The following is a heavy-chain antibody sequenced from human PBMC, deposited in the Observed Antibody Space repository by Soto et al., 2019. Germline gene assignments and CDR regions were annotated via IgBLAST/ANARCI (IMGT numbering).Heavy chain of an antibody. CDR3: ARGGAGGSYRDAFDI. V-gene: IGHV3-33*01. J-gene: IGHJ3*02. D-gene: IGHD1-26*01. CDR1: GLTFSSYV. CDR2: IWYDGSNK. Sequence: GGSLRLSCAASGLTFSSYVMHWVRQSPGKGLEWVAVIWYDGSNKYYADSVKGRFTISRDNSKNTLYLQMNSLRAEDTAVYYCARGGAGGSYRDAFDIWGQGTMVTVSS.